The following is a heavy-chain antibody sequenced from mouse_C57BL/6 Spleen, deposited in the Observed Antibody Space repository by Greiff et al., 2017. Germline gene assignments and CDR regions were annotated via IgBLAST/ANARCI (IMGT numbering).Heavy chain of an antibody. CDR1: GFTFSSYA. CDR2: ISDGGSYT. Sequence: EVKLQESGGGLVKPGGSLKLSCAASGFTFSSYAMSWVRQTPEKRLEWVATISDGGSYTYYPDNVKGRFTISRDNAKNNLYLQMSHLKSEDTAMYYCARDKGNPSFDYWGQGTTLTVSS. CDR3: ARDKGNPSFDY. V-gene: IGHV5-4*01. D-gene: IGHD2-1*01. J-gene: IGHJ2*01.